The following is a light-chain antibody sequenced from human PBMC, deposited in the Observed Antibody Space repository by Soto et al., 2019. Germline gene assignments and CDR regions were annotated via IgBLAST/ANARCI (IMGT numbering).Light chain of an antibody. CDR2: EVS. V-gene: IGLV2-14*01. CDR1: SSDVGGYIY. CDR3: SSYTSTLRVV. J-gene: IGLJ3*02. Sequence: QSALTQPASVSGSPGQSITISCTGTSSDVGGYIYVSWYPQHPGKAPKLMIYEVSNRPSGVSNRFSGSKSGNTASLTISGLQAEDEADYYCSSYTSTLRVVFGGGTKVTVL.